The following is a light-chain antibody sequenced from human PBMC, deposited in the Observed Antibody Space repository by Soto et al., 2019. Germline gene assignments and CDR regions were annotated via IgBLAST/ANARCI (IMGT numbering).Light chain of an antibody. Sequence: AILMTQSPSLLSASTGDRVTISCRMSQGISSYLAWYQQKPGKAPKHLIYAASGLPSGVPSRFSGRGSGTDFTITLPSLQPEDFAAYYCQQANSLPLTFGGGTKVDIK. J-gene: IGKJ4*01. CDR2: AAS. CDR1: QGISSY. V-gene: IGKV1D-8*02. CDR3: QQANSLPLT.